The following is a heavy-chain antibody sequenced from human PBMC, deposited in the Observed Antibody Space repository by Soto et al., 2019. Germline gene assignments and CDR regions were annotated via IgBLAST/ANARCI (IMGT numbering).Heavy chain of an antibody. CDR1: GFSFSSYS. V-gene: IGHV3-21*01. J-gene: IGHJ5*02. D-gene: IGHD2-15*01. Sequence: EVQLVESGGGLVKPGGSLRLSCAASGFSFSSYSMNWVRQAPGKGLVWVSSISSSASHINYADSVKGRFTISRDNAKKYPYLQMNSQRAEDRAVYYCARGYTGYCSGGTCYWFDPWGQGTLVTVSS. CDR3: ARGYTGYCSGGTCYWFDP. CDR2: ISSSASHI.